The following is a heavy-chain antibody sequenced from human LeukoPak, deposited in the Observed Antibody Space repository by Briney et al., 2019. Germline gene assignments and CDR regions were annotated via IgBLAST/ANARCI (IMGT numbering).Heavy chain of an antibody. CDR2: MNPNSGNT. D-gene: IGHD1-1*01. Sequence: ASVKVSCKASGYTFTSYDINWVRQATGQGLEWMGWMNPNSGNTGYAQKFQGRVTMTRNTPISTAYMELSSLRSEDTAVYYCARVERFLNWFDPWGQGTLVTVSS. J-gene: IGHJ5*02. V-gene: IGHV1-8*01. CDR1: GYTFTSYD. CDR3: ARVERFLNWFDP.